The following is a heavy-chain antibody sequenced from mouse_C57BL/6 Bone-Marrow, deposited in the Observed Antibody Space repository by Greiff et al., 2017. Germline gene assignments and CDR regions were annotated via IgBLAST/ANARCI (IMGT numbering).Heavy chain of an antibody. J-gene: IGHJ3*01. CDR2: INPGRGGT. Sequence: QVQLQQSGAELVRPGTSVKVSCKASGYAFTNSLIEWVKQRPGQGLEWIGVINPGRGGTTYNEKFKGKATLTADKSSSTAYMQLSSLTSEDSAVYFCARSRDYAFAYWGQGTLVTVSA. CDR1: GYAFTNSL. D-gene: IGHD2-4*01. V-gene: IGHV1-54*01. CDR3: ARSRDYAFAY.